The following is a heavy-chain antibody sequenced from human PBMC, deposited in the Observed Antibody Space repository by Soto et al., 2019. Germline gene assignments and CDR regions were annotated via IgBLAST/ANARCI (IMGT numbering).Heavy chain of an antibody. D-gene: IGHD2-15*01. CDR2: INPNSGGT. V-gene: IGHV1-2*02. J-gene: IGHJ4*02. CDR1: GYTFNGYY. CDR3: ARSICRGGSCYVVDN. Sequence: QVQLVQSGAEVKKPGDSVKVSCKASGYTFNGYYMHWVRQAPGQGLEWMGWINPNSGGTNYAQKFQGMVTMTRDTTISTAYMELSRLRSDDTAVYYCARSICRGGSCYVVDNWGQGTLVTVSS.